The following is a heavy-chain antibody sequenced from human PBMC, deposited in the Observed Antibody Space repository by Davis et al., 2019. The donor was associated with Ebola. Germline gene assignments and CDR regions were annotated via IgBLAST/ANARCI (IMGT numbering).Heavy chain of an antibody. J-gene: IGHJ5*02. Sequence: ASVKVSCKASGYTFTSYDITWVRQATGQGLEWMGWMNPNSGNTGTAQKFQGRVTLTRSTSISTAYMELSSLRSDDTAVYYCARAPSLKADGPTWYNWVDPWGQGTLVTVSS. CDR3: ARAPSLKADGPTWYNWVDP. V-gene: IGHV1-8*01. CDR2: MNPNSGNT. CDR1: GYTFTSYD. D-gene: IGHD2-8*01.